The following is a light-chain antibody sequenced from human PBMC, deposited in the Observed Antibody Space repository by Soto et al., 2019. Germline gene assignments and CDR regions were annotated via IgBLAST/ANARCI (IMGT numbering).Light chain of an antibody. CDR2: GAS. V-gene: IGKV3-20*01. J-gene: IGKJ1*01. CDR1: QSVSSTY. CDR3: QQYVSSLWT. Sequence: EIVLTQSPGTLSLSPGERATLSCRASQSVSSTYLAWYQQKPGQAPRLLIYGASNRATGIPDRFSGSGSGTDFTLTISRLEPEDCAVYYCQQYVSSLWTFGQGTKVEIK.